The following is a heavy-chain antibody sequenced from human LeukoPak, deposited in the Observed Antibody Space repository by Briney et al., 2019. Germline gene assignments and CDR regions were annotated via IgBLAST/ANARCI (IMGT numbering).Heavy chain of an antibody. V-gene: IGHV4-59*01. D-gene: IGHD1-26*01. CDR2: IYNSGNT. J-gene: IGHJ5*02. Sequence: SETLSLTCSVSGASISSYYWNWIRQPSGKGLEWIGNIYNSGNTNYNPSLKSRVTISLDTSRDQFSLRLTSVTAADTAVYYCAKDWELGSWGQGTLVTVSS. CDR3: AKDWELGS. CDR1: GASISSYY.